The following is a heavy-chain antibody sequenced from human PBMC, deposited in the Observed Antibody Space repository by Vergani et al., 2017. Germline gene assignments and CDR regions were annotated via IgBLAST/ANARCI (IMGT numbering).Heavy chain of an antibody. V-gene: IGHV3-9*01. D-gene: IGHD6-13*01. CDR2: ISWNSGSI. Sequence: EVQLVESGGVLVQPGRSLRLSCAASGFTFDAYAMHWVRQAPGKGLEWVSGISWNSGSIGYADSVKGRFTISRDNSKNTLYLQMNSLRAEDTAVYYCARGGYSSSWPFDYWGQGTLVTVSS. CDR1: GFTFDAYA. J-gene: IGHJ4*02. CDR3: ARGGYSSSWPFDY.